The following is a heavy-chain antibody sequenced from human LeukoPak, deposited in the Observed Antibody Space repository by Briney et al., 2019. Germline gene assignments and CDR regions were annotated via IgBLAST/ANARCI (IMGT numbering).Heavy chain of an antibody. CDR1: GFTFSSHW. CDR2: IKKDGSEK. Sequence: GGSLRLSCAASGFTFSSHWMSWVRQAPGKGLEWVANIKKDGSEKYYVDAVKGRFTISRDNSRNTVYLQMNSLRAEDTAVYYCAKDKTAGGFDYWGQGTLVTVSS. D-gene: IGHD5-18*01. CDR3: AKDKTAGGFDY. J-gene: IGHJ4*02. V-gene: IGHV3-7*03.